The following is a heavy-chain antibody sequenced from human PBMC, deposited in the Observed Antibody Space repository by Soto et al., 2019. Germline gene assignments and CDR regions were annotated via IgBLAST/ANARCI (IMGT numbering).Heavy chain of an antibody. CDR3: ATDRGLGQLERGQGPYYYYYGMDA. CDR1: GFTFTTYA. CDR2: MSYDGRHE. V-gene: IGHV3-30*04. D-gene: IGHD1-1*01. J-gene: IGHJ6*02. Sequence: QVHLVESGGGVVQPGRSLTLSCAASGFTFTTYAMHWVRQAPGKGLEWVAVMSYDGRHESYADSVEGRFTISRDNSKNTLYLKMNSPRPEDTAVYCCATDRGLGQLERGQGPYYYYYGMDAWGQGTTVTVSS.